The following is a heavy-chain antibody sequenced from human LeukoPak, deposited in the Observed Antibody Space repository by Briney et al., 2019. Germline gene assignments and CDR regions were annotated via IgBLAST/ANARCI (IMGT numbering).Heavy chain of an antibody. D-gene: IGHD6-19*01. CDR3: ARNRSGLEGMDV. Sequence: ASVKVSCKASGYTFTGYYMHWVRQAPGQGLEWMGWINPNSGGTNYAQKFQGRVTMTRDTSISTAYMELSRLRSDDTAVYYCARNRSGLEGMDVWGQGTTVTVSS. CDR1: GYTFTGYY. V-gene: IGHV1-2*02. CDR2: INPNSGGT. J-gene: IGHJ6*02.